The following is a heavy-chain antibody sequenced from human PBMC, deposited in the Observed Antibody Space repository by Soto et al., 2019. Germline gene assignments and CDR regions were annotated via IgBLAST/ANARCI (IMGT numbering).Heavy chain of an antibody. CDR1: GYTFTSYN. Sequence: QVQLMQSGAEVKKPGASVKVSCKASGYTFTSYNVHWVRQAPGQGLEWMGIIYASGGSTTYAQNFQGRLTVTRDTSTSTVYMELRSLRSDDTAVYYCFRGGFPDYGKEGRYWGQGTLVTVSS. J-gene: IGHJ4*02. V-gene: IGHV1-46*01. CDR2: IYASGGST. D-gene: IGHD4-17*01. CDR3: FRGGFPDYGKEGRY.